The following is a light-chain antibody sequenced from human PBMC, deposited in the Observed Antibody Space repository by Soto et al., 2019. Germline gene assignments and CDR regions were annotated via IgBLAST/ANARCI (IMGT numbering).Light chain of an antibody. CDR1: SSDVGGYNY. V-gene: IGLV2-14*01. J-gene: IGLJ3*02. Sequence: QSALTQPASVSGSPGQSITISCTGTSSDVGGYNYVSWYQRHPGKAPKLLIFEVTNRPSGISGRFSGSKSGSTASLTISGLQAEDEADYYCSSYSTTNTPVLFGGGTKVTVL. CDR2: EVT. CDR3: SSYSTTNTPVL.